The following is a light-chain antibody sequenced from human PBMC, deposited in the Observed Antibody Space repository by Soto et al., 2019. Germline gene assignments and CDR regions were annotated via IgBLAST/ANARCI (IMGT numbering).Light chain of an antibody. CDR2: GAY. Sequence: EIEMTQSPATLSVSPGERATLSCRASQSVSSNLAWYQQKPGQAPSLLIYGAYSRATGIQDRFSGSGSGTDFTLTIRRLEPEDFAVYYCKQYGSSPQTFGQGTKVDIK. J-gene: IGKJ1*01. CDR1: QSVSSN. CDR3: KQYGSSPQT. V-gene: IGKV3-20*01.